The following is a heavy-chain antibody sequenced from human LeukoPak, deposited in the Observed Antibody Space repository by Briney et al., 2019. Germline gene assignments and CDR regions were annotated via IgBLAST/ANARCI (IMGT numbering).Heavy chain of an antibody. Sequence: ASVTVSCKASGYTFTSYGISWVRQAPGQGLEWMGWISAYNGNTNYAQKLQGRVTMTTDTSTSTAYMEQRSLRSADTAVYYCARGRLWFGEGGFDPWGQGTLVTVSS. V-gene: IGHV1-18*01. CDR1: GYTFTSYG. J-gene: IGHJ5*02. CDR3: ARGRLWFGEGGFDP. CDR2: ISAYNGNT. D-gene: IGHD3-10*01.